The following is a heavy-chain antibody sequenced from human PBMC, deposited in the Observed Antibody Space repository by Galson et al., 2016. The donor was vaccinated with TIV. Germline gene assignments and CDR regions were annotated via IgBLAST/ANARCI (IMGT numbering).Heavy chain of an antibody. Sequence: SVKVSCKASGYTFTSFDISWIRQAPGQGLEWMGWMSPSNGNTGYAQKFRGRITMTRHPSTTTVYMELSGLTSEDTAVYYCARVYSSAWPVDYYYYYAMDVWGQGTTVTVSS. CDR2: MSPSNGNT. V-gene: IGHV1-8*01. J-gene: IGHJ6*02. CDR3: ARVYSSAWPVDYYYYYAMDV. D-gene: IGHD6-25*01. CDR1: GYTFTSFD.